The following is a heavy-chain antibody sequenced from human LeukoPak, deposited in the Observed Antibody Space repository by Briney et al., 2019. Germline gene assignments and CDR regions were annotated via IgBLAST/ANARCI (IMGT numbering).Heavy chain of an antibody. V-gene: IGHV4-38-2*02. CDR3: ARGGRGFDP. CDR1: GYSISSGFF. J-gene: IGHJ5*02. Sequence: SETLSLTCTVSGYSISSGFFWGWIRQPPGKDLEWIGNIYHSGSTYYNPSLKSRVTISVDTSKNQFSLRLTSVTAADTAVYYCARGGRGFDPWGQGTLVTVSS. CDR2: IYHSGST.